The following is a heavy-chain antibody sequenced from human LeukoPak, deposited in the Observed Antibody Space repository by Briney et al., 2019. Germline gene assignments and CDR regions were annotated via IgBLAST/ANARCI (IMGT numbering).Heavy chain of an antibody. Sequence: GGSLRLSCSASGFTFSTDSMHWVRQAPGKGLEFVSAITSNGGSTYYADSVKGRFTISRDNSKNTLYLQMSSLRAEDTAVYYCVTVGMTSIWSYLRFDPRGQGTLVSVSS. V-gene: IGHV3-64D*08. CDR2: ITSNGGST. D-gene: IGHD1-26*01. CDR3: VTVGMTSIWSYLRFDP. CDR1: GFTFSTDS. J-gene: IGHJ5*02.